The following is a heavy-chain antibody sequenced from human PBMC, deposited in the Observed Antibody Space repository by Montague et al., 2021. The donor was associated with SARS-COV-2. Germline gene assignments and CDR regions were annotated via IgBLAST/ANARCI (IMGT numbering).Heavy chain of an antibody. CDR2: ISRSGYRT. J-gene: IGHJ4*02. Sequence: SLSLSCAVSGFTFDDYGMSWVRQAPGKGFEWVSGISRSGYRTAYGDSVKGRFTISRDNAKNSLYLQMNSLRVEDTAFYHCSRGGGMIRGVVDFWGQGILVSVSS. CDR1: GFTFDDYG. V-gene: IGHV3-20*01. CDR3: SRGGGMIRGVVDF. D-gene: IGHD3-10*01.